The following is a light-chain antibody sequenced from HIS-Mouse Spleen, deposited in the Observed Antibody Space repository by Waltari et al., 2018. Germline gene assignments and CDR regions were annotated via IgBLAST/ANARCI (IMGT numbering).Light chain of an antibody. Sequence: DIVMTQSPDSLAVSLGEVATIHCKSSQSVLYSSNNKNYLAWYQQKTGQPPKMLIYWASTRESGVPDRFSGSGSGTDFTLTISSLQAEDVAVYYCQQYYSTPYTFGQGTKLEIK. CDR3: QQYYSTPYT. J-gene: IGKJ2*01. CDR2: WAS. CDR1: QSVLYSSNNKNY. V-gene: IGKV4-1*01.